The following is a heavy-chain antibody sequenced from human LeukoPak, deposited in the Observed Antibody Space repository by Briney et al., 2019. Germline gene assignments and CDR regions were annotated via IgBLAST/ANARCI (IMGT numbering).Heavy chain of an antibody. CDR1: GFPFINYA. D-gene: IGHD6-13*01. CDR3: ARDIAASWFDP. J-gene: IGHJ5*02. CDR2: ISGSGGDT. Sequence: GGSLRLSCAASGFPFINYAMSWVRQAPGKGLEWVSVISGSGGDTYYADSVKGRFTISRDNSKNTLYLQMNSLRAEDTAVYYCARDIAASWFDPWGQGTLVTVSS. V-gene: IGHV3-23*01.